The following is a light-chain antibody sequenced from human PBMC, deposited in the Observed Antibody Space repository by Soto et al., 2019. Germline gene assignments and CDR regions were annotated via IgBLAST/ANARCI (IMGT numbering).Light chain of an antibody. CDR1: LPISNY. CDR3: QKYNSAPLT. Sequence: DIQMTQSLYSMSSSVGYRFTRTCMAILPISNYLAWYQQKPGKIPNLLIYAASTLQAGVPYRFSGSGSGTDFTLTISSLQPEDVAAYYCQKYNSAPLTFGGGTKVDIK. V-gene: IGKV1-27*01. J-gene: IGKJ4*01. CDR2: AAS.